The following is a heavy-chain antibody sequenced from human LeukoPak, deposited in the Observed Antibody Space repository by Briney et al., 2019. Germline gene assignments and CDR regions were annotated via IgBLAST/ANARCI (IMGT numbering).Heavy chain of an antibody. CDR3: ARVVLGYCSSTSCPPYAFDI. J-gene: IGHJ3*02. V-gene: IGHV1-8*01. Sequence: ASVKVSCKASGYTFTSYDINWVRQATGQGLEWMGWMNPNSGNTGYAQKFQGRVTMTRNTSISTAYMELSSLRSEDTAVYYCARVVLGYCSSTSCPPYAFDIWGQGTMVTVSS. CDR1: GYTFTSYD. CDR2: MNPNSGNT. D-gene: IGHD2-2*01.